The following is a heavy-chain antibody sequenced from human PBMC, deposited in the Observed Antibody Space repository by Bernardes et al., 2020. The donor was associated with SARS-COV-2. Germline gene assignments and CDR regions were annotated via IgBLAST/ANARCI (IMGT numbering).Heavy chain of an antibody. CDR2: IYPGDSDT. D-gene: IGHD6-13*01. J-gene: IGHJ6*02. CDR1: GYSLTSHR. V-gene: IGHV5-51*01. Sequence: GESLKISCKGSGYSLTSHRIGRVRQMPGKGLEWMGIIYPGDSDTRYSPSFQGQVTISADKSISTAYLQWSSLKASDTAMYYCARHGVIAAAGTPGSYYYGMDIWGQGTTVTVSS. CDR3: ARHGVIAAAGTPGSYYYGMDI.